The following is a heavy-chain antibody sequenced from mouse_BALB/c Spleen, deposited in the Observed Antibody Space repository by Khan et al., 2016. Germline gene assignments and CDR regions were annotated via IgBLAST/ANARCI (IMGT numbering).Heavy chain of an antibody. Sequence: EVELVESGGGLVKPGGSLKLSCAASGFAFSSYDMSWVRQTPEKRLEWVAYISSGGGSTYYPDTVKGRFTISRDNAKNTLYLHMSSLKSEDTAMSYCARRGITHYFDYWGQGTTLTVSS. J-gene: IGHJ2*01. V-gene: IGHV5-12-1*01. CDR1: GFAFSSYD. CDR3: ARRGITHYFDY. D-gene: IGHD1-1*01. CDR2: ISSGGGST.